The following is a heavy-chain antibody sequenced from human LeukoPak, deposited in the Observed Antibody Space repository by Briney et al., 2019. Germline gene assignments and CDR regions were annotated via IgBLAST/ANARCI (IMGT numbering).Heavy chain of an antibody. CDR3: AKTSSGGYSDY. CDR1: GYTFTSSG. D-gene: IGHD6-19*01. Sequence: ASVKVSCKTSGYTFTSSGITWVRQAPGQGLEWMGWISTYNGYSKYAQNLQGRVTMTADTSTSTAYMELSSLRSDDSAVYYCAKTSSGGYSDYWGQGTLVTVSS. CDR2: ISTYNGYS. J-gene: IGHJ4*02. V-gene: IGHV1-18*01.